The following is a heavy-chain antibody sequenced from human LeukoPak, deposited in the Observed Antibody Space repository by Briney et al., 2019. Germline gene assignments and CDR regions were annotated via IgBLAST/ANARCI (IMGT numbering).Heavy chain of an antibody. CDR3: ARLLAVAGGDAFDI. Sequence: SETLSLTCTVSGGSMSSYCWSWIRQPAGKGLEWIGRIYTSGITSYDPSLKSRVTMSVDTSKNQFSLRLSSVTAADTAVYYCARLLAVAGGDAFDIWGQGKMVTVSS. J-gene: IGHJ3*02. CDR1: GGSMSSYC. D-gene: IGHD6-19*01. V-gene: IGHV4-4*07. CDR2: IYTSGIT.